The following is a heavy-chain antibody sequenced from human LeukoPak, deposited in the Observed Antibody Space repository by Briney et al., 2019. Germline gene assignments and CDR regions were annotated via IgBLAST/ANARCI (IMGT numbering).Heavy chain of an antibody. D-gene: IGHD1-26*01. Sequence: GGSLRLSCAASGFTFSRYWMSWVRQAPGKGLEWVAKIKQDGSEKHYGVCVKGRFTVSRDNANYSRYLQLSSLRAENTVVYYCANTRDGRFDSGGEGTLVTVPS. J-gene: IGHJ4*02. CDR1: GFTFSRYW. CDR2: IKQDGSEK. CDR3: ANTRDGRFDS. V-gene: IGHV3-7*05.